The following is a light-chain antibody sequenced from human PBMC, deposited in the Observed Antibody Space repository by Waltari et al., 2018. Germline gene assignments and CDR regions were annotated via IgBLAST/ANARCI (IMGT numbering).Light chain of an antibody. CDR3: QSFDSNLTVVV. CDR2: ESN. CDR1: SSNIGAGYG. Sequence: QSVLTQPPSVSGAPGQRVSISCNGSSSNIGAGYGVHWYQHLPGAAPSLFRYESNNRPSGVPDRFSGSKSGTSASLAITGLQPEDEADYYCQSFDSNLTVVVFGGGTKLTVL. V-gene: IGLV1-40*01. J-gene: IGLJ2*01.